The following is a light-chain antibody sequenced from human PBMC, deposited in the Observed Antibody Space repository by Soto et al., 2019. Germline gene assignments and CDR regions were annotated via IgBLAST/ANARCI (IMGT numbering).Light chain of an antibody. Sequence: DIQMTQSPSSLSASVGDKVTITCRGSQSISSYLNWYQQKPGKAPKLLIYAASSLQSGVPSRFSGSGSGTDFTLTISSLQPEDFATYYCQQSYSTPCTFGPGTKVAIK. V-gene: IGKV1-39*01. J-gene: IGKJ3*01. CDR1: QSISSY. CDR3: QQSYSTPCT. CDR2: AAS.